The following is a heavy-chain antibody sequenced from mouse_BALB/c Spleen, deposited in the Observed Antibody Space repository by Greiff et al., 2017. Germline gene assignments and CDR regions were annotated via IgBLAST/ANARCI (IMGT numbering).Heavy chain of an antibody. Sequence: VQLQQSGAELVRPGALVKLSCKASGFNIKDYYMHWVKQRPEQGLEWIGWIDPENGNTIYDPKFQGKASITADTSSNTAYLQLSSLTSEDTAVYYCARSYYGSRGAMDYWGQGTSVTVSS. CDR2: IDPENGNT. CDR3: ARSYYGSRGAMDY. J-gene: IGHJ4*01. D-gene: IGHD1-1*01. CDR1: GFNIKDYY. V-gene: IGHV14-1*02.